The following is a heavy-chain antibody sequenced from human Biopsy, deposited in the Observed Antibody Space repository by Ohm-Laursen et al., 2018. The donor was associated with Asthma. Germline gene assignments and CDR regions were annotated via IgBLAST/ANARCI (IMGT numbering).Heavy chain of an antibody. V-gene: IGHV1-69*01. Sequence: SSVNVSCKSLGGTFNTYVIGWARQAPGQGLEWMGGINSVFGTPTYPQKFQDRVTITADDSTSTVYMELSSLRSEDTAVYFCARKAGSCISRTCDSLDFWGQGTLVTVSS. D-gene: IGHD2-2*01. CDR2: INSVFGTP. CDR3: ARKAGSCISRTCDSLDF. J-gene: IGHJ4*02. CDR1: GGTFNTYV.